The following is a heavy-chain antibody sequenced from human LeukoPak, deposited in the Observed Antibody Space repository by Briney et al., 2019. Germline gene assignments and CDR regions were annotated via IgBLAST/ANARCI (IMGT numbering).Heavy chain of an antibody. CDR2: IYYNGNT. V-gene: IGHV4-39*07. D-gene: IGHD4-17*01. CDR3: ASLSDYGDYALDY. CDR1: GGSISSSSYY. J-gene: IGHJ4*02. Sequence: SETLSLTCTVSGGSISSSSYYWGWIRQPPGKGLEWIGSIYYNGNTYYSPSLKSRVTISVDTSKNQFSLKLSSVTAADTAVYYCASLSDYGDYALDYWGQGTLVTVSS.